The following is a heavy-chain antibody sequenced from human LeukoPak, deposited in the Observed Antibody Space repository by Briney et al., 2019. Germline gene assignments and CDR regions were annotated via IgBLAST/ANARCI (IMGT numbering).Heavy chain of an antibody. Sequence: PGGSLRFSCAASGFASSNYAMSSVSQAPGKCLEWVSAITGCGTGIYYADSMKSRFNISRDNSKNTLYLQINSLSAEDTAVYYCAKWGDYDVFTGYYVSDYWGKGTLVTVSS. D-gene: IGHD3-9*01. V-gene: IGHV3-23*01. J-gene: IGHJ4*02. CDR3: AKWGDYDVFTGYYVSDY. CDR2: ITGCGTGI. CDR1: GFASSNYA.